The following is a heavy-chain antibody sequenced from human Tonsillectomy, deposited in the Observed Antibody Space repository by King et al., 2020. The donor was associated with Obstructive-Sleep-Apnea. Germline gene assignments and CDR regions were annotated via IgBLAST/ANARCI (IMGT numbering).Heavy chain of an antibody. J-gene: IGHJ4*02. Sequence: QLQESGPGLVKPSQTLSLTCTVSGGSISSGGYYWGWIRQRPGKGLGWSGYIDYSGSTYYNPSLKSRVTISVETSKNPFSLKLSSVPAADTAVYFCAGDAYYYDSSGFNWGQGTLVTVSS. CDR1: GGSISSGGYY. CDR2: IDYSGST. CDR3: AGDAYYYDSSGFN. V-gene: IGHV4-31*03. D-gene: IGHD3-22*01.